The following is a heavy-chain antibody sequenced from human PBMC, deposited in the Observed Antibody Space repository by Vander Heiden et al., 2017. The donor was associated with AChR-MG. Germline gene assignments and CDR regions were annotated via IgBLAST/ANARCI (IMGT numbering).Heavy chain of an antibody. CDR3: SRGEVVLVGGGFFDY. J-gene: IGHJ4*02. CDR1: GFTFGDYG. Sequence: SCKTSGFTFGDYGLSLIRQAPGKGLEWVGFIKSKAYGGTTEYAASVQGRFTISRDDSKSIAYLQMNSLKLEDTAVYHCSRGEVVLVGGGFFDYWGQGSLVTLSS. D-gene: IGHD2-8*02. V-gene: IGHV3-49*03. CDR2: IKSKAYGGTT.